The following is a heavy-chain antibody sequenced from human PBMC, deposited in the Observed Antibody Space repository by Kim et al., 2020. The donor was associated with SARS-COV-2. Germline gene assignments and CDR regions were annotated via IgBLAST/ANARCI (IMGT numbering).Heavy chain of an antibody. CDR2: IYPDDSDA. J-gene: IGHJ6*02. CDR3: ARQLRSNKYYAMDV. D-gene: IGHD2-15*01. V-gene: IGHV5-51*01. CDR1: GYSFSNYW. Sequence: GESLKISCKASGYSFSNYWVGWVRQMPGKGLEWMGIIYPDDSDARYSPSFQGQVTFSADKSSSIAFLQWSSLKASDTATYYCARQLRSNKYYAMDVWGQGTTVTVS.